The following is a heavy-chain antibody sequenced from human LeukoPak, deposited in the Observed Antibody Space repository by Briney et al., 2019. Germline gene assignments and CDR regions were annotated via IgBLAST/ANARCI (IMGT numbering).Heavy chain of an antibody. CDR1: GGSISSYY. J-gene: IGHJ5*02. Sequence: KPSETLSLTCTVSGGSISSYYWSWIRQPPGKGLEWIGYIYYSGSTNYNPPLKSRVTISVDTSKNQFSLKLSSVTAADTAVYYCASSHYDILTGSFQNWFDPWGQGTLVTVSS. CDR2: IYYSGST. V-gene: IGHV4-59*08. CDR3: ASSHYDILTGSFQNWFDP. D-gene: IGHD3-9*01.